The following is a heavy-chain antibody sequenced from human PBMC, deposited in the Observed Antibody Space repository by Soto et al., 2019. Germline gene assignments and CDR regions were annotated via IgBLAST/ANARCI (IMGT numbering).Heavy chain of an antibody. CDR1: GFTFSSYG. V-gene: IGHV3-23*01. CDR3: TTKRGYTYGPPGIFDY. Sequence: PGGSLRLSCSASGFTFSSYGISWIRLSPGKGLEWVSVISGGGDTTYYTPSVKGRLTISRDDSKDTLYLQMNSLKTEDTAVYYCTTKRGYTYGPPGIFDYWGQGALVTVSS. J-gene: IGHJ4*02. D-gene: IGHD5-18*01. CDR2: ISGGGDTT.